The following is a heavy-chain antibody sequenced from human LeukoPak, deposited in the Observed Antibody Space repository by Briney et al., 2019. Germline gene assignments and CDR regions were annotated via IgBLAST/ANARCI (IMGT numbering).Heavy chain of an antibody. Sequence: RPGGSLRLSCAASGFTFSSYWMSWVRQAPGKGLEWVANIKQDGGETFYVDSVKDRFTISRDNAKNSLYLQMNSLRAEDTAVYYCARRTTHVGPGNYYMDVWGKGTTVTVSS. CDR3: ARRTTHVGPGNYYMDV. CDR1: GFTFSSYW. D-gene: IGHD1-14*01. CDR2: IKQDGGET. J-gene: IGHJ6*03. V-gene: IGHV3-7*01.